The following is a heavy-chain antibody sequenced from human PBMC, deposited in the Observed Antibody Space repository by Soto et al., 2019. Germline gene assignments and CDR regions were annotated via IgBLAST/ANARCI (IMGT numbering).Heavy chain of an antibody. V-gene: IGHV1-69*12. J-gene: IGHJ6*02. CDR3: ARYSLPFGYYSGMDV. CDR1: GGTFSSYA. CDR2: IIPIFGTA. D-gene: IGHD3-10*01. Sequence: QVQLVQSGAEVKKPGSSVKVSCKASGGTFSSYAISWVRQAPGQGLEWMGGIIPIFGTANYAQKFQGRVTITADESRSGAYMELGSLRSEATAVYYCARYSLPFGYYSGMDVWGQGTTVTVSS.